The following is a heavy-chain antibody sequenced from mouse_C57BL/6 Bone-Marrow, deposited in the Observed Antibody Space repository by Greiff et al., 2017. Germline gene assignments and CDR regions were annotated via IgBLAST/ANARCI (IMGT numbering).Heavy chain of an antibody. CDR3: ARSYPAWFAY. Sequence: EVMLVESGGGLVKPGGSLKLSCAASGFTFSDYGMHWVRQAPEKGLEWVAYISSGSSTIYYADTVKGRFTISRDNAKNTLFLQMTSLRSEDTAMYYCARSYPAWFAYWCQGTLVTVSA. CDR2: ISSGSSTI. CDR1: GFTFSDYG. J-gene: IGHJ3*01. V-gene: IGHV5-17*01.